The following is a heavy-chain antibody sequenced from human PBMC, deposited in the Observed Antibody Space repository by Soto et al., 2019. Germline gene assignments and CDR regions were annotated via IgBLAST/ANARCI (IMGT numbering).Heavy chain of an antibody. CDR2: IDYNGRA. V-gene: IGHV4-59*02. J-gene: IGHJ4*02. Sequence: SETLSLTCSVSDGSVTGYCWSWIRQPPGKGLEWIGCIDYNGRAHYNPSLTSRVTMSLDTSNNHFSLKLSSVTTTDTAVYYCARDKITGLFDYWGQGTLVTVSS. D-gene: IGHD2-8*02. CDR1: DGSVTGYC. CDR3: ARDKITGLFDY.